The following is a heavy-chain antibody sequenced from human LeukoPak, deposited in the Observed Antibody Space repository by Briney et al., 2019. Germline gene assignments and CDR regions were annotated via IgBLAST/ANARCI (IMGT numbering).Heavy chain of an antibody. J-gene: IGHJ4*02. V-gene: IGHV1-3*04. CDR1: GYTLTSYA. Sequence: GASVKVSCKASGYTLTSYAIHWVRQAPGQRPEWMGWINTGNGNTKYSQKFQGRVTITRDTSANTAYMELSSLRFEDTAVYYCARGGSRMTTFYIIDYWGQGTLATVSS. CDR3: ARGGSRMTTFYIIDY. CDR2: INTGNGNT. D-gene: IGHD4-11*01.